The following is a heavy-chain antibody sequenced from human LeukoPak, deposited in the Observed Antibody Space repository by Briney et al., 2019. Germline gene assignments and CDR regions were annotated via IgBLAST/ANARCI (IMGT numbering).Heavy chain of an antibody. Sequence: ASVKVSCKVSGYTLTELSMHWVRQAPGKGLEWMGGFDPEDGETIYAQKFQGRVTITEDTSTDTAYMELSSLRSEDTAVYYCAQDLAYIRFDNWGQGTLVTVSS. CDR3: AQDLAYIRFDN. D-gene: IGHD1-1*01. CDR1: GYTLTELS. CDR2: FDPEDGET. V-gene: IGHV1-24*01. J-gene: IGHJ4*02.